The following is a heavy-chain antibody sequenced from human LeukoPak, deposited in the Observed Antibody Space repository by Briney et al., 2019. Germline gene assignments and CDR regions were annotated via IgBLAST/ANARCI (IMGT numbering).Heavy chain of an antibody. D-gene: IGHD1/OR15-1a*01. V-gene: IGHV3-23*01. CDR3: AKHVGNNQDGRYCDS. CDR2: ISGSGGHT. CDR1: GFTFSTYA. J-gene: IGHJ4*02. Sequence: GGSLRLSCAASGFTFSTYAMSWVRQGPGKGLEWVSAISGSGGHTYYADAVKGRFTISRDNSKNTLYLQMNRLRDEDTAIYSCAKHVGNNQDGRYCDSWGQGTLVTVSS.